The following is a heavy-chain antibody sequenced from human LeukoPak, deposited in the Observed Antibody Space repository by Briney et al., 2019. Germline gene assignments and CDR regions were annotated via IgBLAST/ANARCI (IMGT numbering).Heavy chain of an antibody. CDR1: GGSISSSSYY. Sequence: SETLSLTCTVSGGSISSSSYYWGWIRQPPGKGLEWIGSIYYSGSTYYNPSLKSRVTISVDTSKNQFSLKLSSVTAADTAVYYCAGLCWYSSGCYDYWGQGTLVTVSS. CDR3: AGLCWYSSGCYDY. J-gene: IGHJ4*02. D-gene: IGHD6-19*01. CDR2: IYYSGST. V-gene: IGHV4-39*01.